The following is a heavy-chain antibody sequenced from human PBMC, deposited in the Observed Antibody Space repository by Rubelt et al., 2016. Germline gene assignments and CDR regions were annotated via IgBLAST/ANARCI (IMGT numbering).Heavy chain of an antibody. D-gene: IGHD4-17*01. J-gene: IGHJ4*02. CDR2: IYYSGST. CDR3: ARHGDYDAFDY. V-gene: IGHV4-39*01. Sequence: QLQLQESGPGLVKPSETLSLTCTVSGGSISSSSYYWGWIRQPPGKGLEWIGSIYYSGSTYYNPSLRSRGTIAVDTSKNQFSLRLSSVTAADTAVYYCARHGDYDAFDYWGQGTLVTVSS. CDR1: GGSISSSSYY.